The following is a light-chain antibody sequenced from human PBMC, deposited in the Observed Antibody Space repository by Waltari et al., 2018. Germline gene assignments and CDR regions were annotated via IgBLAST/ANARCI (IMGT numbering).Light chain of an antibody. V-gene: IGKV3-11*01. CDR2: GAS. CDR1: QSVSNY. CDR3: YQHSSGYS. Sequence: VILTQSPATLSLSPGERATLSCRASQSVSNYLAWYQQKPGQAPRLLIYGASSRATGIPDRFSGRGSVTDFTLTIRSLEPEDVGIYHCYQHSSGYSFGQGTKVEIK. J-gene: IGKJ2*03.